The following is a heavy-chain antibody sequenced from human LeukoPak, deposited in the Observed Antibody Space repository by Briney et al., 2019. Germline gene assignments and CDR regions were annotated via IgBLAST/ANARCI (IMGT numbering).Heavy chain of an antibody. CDR3: ARDLGGWYDYYFDC. CDR1: GFTFSSYW. CDR2: IKQDGCEK. J-gene: IGHJ4*02. D-gene: IGHD6-19*01. V-gene: IGHV3-7*01. Sequence: GGSLRLSCAASGFTFSSYWMSWVRQAPGKGLEWVANIKQDGCEKYYVDSVKGRFTISRDNAKNSLYLQMNSLRAEDTAVYYCARDLGGWYDYYFDCWGQGTLVTVSS.